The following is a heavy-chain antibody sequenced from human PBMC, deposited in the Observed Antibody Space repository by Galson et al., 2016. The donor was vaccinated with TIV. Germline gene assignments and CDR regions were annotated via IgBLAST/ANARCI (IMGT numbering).Heavy chain of an antibody. CDR2: IIPLFGEA. CDR1: GGTFSSFV. Sequence: SVKVSCKASGGTFSSFVVTWVRQAPGQGLEWMGGIIPLFGEAHYAQKFQGRVTISADASTSTVYMELRSLRSGDTAVYYCAKCRNTAMDTYYYYYGLGVWGQGTTVTVSS. D-gene: IGHD5-18*01. J-gene: IGHJ6*02. V-gene: IGHV1-69*13. CDR3: AKCRNTAMDTYYYYYGLGV.